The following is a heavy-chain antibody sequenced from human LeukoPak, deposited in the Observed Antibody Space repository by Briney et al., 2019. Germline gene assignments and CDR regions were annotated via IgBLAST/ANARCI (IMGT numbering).Heavy chain of an antibody. Sequence: SETLSLTCTVSGGSISSYYWSWIRQPPGKGLEWIGYIYYSGSTNYNPSLKSRVTISVDTSKNQFSLKLSSVTAADTAVYYCARGSKWLGELSFHYWGQGTLVTVSS. V-gene: IGHV4-59*01. CDR3: ARGSKWLGELSFHY. CDR1: GGSISSYY. J-gene: IGHJ4*02. CDR2: IYYSGST. D-gene: IGHD3-10*01.